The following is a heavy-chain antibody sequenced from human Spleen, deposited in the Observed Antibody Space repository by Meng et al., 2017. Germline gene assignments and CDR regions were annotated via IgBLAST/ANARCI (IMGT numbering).Heavy chain of an antibody. CDR1: GYTFTSYG. D-gene: IGHD3-9*01. Sequence: ASVKVSCKASGYTFTSYGISWVRQAPGQGLEWMGWISAYNGNTNYAQKLQGRVTMTTDTSTSTAYMELRSLRSDDTAVYYCAKTVLRYFEWLLYTRHVTSYYFDYWGQGTLVTVSS. V-gene: IGHV1-18*01. J-gene: IGHJ4*02. CDR2: ISAYNGNT. CDR3: AKTVLRYFEWLLYTRHVTSYYFDY.